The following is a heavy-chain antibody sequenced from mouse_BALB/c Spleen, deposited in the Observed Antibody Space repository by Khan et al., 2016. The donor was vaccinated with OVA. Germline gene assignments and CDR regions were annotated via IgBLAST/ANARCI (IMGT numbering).Heavy chain of an antibody. V-gene: IGHV1-84*02. Sequence: QVQLQQSGPELVEPGASVKISCKASGYTFTDYYIKWVKQKPGQGLEWIGWIYPGRGNTKYNEKFKDKATLTVDTSTTTAYINLSSLTSEATTVYFCARGSYYGSTSWFGYWGQGTLVTVSA. D-gene: IGHD1-1*01. CDR3: ARGSYYGSTSWFGY. J-gene: IGHJ3*01. CDR2: IYPGRGNT. CDR1: GYTFTDYY.